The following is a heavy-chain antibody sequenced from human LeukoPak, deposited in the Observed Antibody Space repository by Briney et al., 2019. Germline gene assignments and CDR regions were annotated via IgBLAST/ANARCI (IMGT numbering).Heavy chain of an antibody. Sequence: PSETLSLTCTVSGGSISSGSYYWSWIRQPAGKGLEWIGRIYTSGSTNYNPSLKSRVTISVDTSKNQFSLKLSSVTAADTAVYYCARAILQQWPEFFDYWGQGTLVTVSS. D-gene: IGHD6-19*01. CDR3: ARAILQQWPEFFDY. V-gene: IGHV4-61*02. CDR1: GGSISSGSYY. CDR2: IYTSGST. J-gene: IGHJ4*02.